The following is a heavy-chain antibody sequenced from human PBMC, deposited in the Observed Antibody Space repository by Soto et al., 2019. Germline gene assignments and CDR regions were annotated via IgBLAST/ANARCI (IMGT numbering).Heavy chain of an antibody. J-gene: IGHJ4*02. CDR3: ASGIQLWLRRINNGYSG. V-gene: IGHV1-69*12. CDR1: GGTFSTYA. D-gene: IGHD5-18*01. CDR2: IIPMFGTA. Sequence: QVQLVQSGAEVKKPESSVKVSCKAPGGTFSTYAISWVRQAPGQGLEWMGGIIPMFGTANYANRFQDRVTITDEDSTTTVYRELSSLRSEDTAVYFCASGIQLWLRRINNGYSGWGQGTLVTVSS.